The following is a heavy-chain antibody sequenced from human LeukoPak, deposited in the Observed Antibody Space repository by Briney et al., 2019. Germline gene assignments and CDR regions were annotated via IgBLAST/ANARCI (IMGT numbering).Heavy chain of an antibody. Sequence: SETLSLTCAVYGGSFSGYYWSWIRQPPGKGLGWIGEINHSGSTKYKPPLKSRVTISVDTSKNQFSLKLSSVTAADTAVYYCARGLDIVVVPAAALYFDYWGQGTLVTVSS. CDR3: ARGLDIVVVPAAALYFDY. CDR2: INHSGST. V-gene: IGHV4-34*01. D-gene: IGHD2-2*03. J-gene: IGHJ4*02. CDR1: GGSFSGYY.